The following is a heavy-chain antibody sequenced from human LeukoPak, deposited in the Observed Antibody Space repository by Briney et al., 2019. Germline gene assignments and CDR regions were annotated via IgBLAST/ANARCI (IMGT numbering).Heavy chain of an antibody. V-gene: IGHV3-53*05. CDR3: AKDYCSSTTCYYNY. CDR2: IYSGGTT. J-gene: IGHJ4*02. D-gene: IGHD2-2*01. CDR1: GFTVSSNY. Sequence: GGSLRLSCAASGFTVSSNYMSWVRQAPGKGLEWVSVIYSGGTTNYADSVKGRFTISRDNSKNSLFLQMNSLRAEDTALYYCAKDYCSSTTCYYNYWGQGTLVTVSS.